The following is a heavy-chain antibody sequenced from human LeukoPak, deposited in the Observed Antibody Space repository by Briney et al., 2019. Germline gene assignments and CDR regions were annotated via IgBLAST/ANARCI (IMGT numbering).Heavy chain of an antibody. CDR1: GYSFTSYW. CDR2: IDPSDSYT. CDR3: ARHEGYYDDISGSEVDP. V-gene: IGHV5-10-1*01. Sequence: RGESLKISCKGSGYSFTSYWISWVRQMPGKGLEWMGRIDPSDSYTNYSPSFQGHVTIPADKSISTAYLKWSSLKASDTAMYYCARHEGYYDDISGSEVDPWGQGTLVTVSS. J-gene: IGHJ5*02. D-gene: IGHD3-22*01.